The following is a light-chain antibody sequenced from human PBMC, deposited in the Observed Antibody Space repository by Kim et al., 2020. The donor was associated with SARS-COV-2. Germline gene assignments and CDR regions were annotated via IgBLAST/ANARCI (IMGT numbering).Light chain of an antibody. V-gene: IGKV3-15*01. CDR2: GAS. Sequence: ETVMTQSPATLSVSPGERATLPCRASQSVSSNLAWYQQKPGQAPRLLIYGASTRATGIPARFSGSGSGTEFTLTISSLQSGDFAIYFCQQYNDWRTFGQGTKVDIK. J-gene: IGKJ1*01. CDR1: QSVSSN. CDR3: QQYNDWRT.